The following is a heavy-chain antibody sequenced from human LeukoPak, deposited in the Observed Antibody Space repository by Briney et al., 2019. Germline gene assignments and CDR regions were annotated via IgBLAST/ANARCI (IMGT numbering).Heavy chain of an antibody. Sequence: SETLSLTCTVSGGSISSSSYYWGWIRQPPGKGLEWIGEINHSGSTNYNPSLKSRVTISVDTSKNQFSLKLSSVTAADTAVYYCARFSVSDYYYYGMDVWGQGTTVTVSS. J-gene: IGHJ6*02. CDR3: ARFSVSDYYYYGMDV. CDR1: GGSISSSSYY. CDR2: INHSGST. V-gene: IGHV4-39*07.